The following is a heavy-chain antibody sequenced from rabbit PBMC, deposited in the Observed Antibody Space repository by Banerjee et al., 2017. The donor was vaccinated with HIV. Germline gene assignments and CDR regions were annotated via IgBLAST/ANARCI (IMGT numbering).Heavy chain of an antibody. V-gene: IGHV1S45*01. CDR3: ARGSVYAGYDYVRNYFSL. CDR1: GFSFSSSYY. Sequence: QEQLEESGGDLVKPEGSLTLTCTASGFSFSSSYYMCWVRQTPGKGLEWIACIYTGSSGSTYSASWAKGRFTISKTSSTTVTLQMTSLTAADTATYFCARGSVYAGYDYVRNYFSLWGPGTLVTVS. CDR2: IYTGSSGST. D-gene: IGHD6-1*01. J-gene: IGHJ4*01.